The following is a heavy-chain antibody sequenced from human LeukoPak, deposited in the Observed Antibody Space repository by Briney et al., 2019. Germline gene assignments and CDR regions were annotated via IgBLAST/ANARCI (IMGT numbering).Heavy chain of an antibody. CDR1: GGSISSSNW. D-gene: IGHD1-26*01. Sequence: SETLSLTCAVSGGSISSSNWWSWVRQPPGKGLERIGEIYHSGSTNYNPSLKSRVTISVDKSKNQFSLKLSSVTAADTAVYYCARVRIVGATQYFDYWGQGTLVTVSS. CDR2: IYHSGST. V-gene: IGHV4-4*02. CDR3: ARVRIVGATQYFDY. J-gene: IGHJ4*02.